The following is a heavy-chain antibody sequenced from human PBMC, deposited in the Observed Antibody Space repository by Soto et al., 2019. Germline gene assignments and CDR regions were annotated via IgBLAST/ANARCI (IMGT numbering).Heavy chain of an antibody. CDR2: ISSSSSYI. V-gene: IGHV3-21*01. J-gene: IGHJ4*02. D-gene: IGHD5-12*01. CDR3: ARVPHSGYSGYDPTRTLYYFDY. CDR1: GFTFSSYS. Sequence: GGSLRLSCAASGFTFSSYSMNWVRQAPGKGLEWVSSISSSSSYIYYADSVKGRFTISRDNAKNSLYLQMNSLRAEDTAVYYCARVPHSGYSGYDPTRTLYYFDYWGQGTLVTVSS.